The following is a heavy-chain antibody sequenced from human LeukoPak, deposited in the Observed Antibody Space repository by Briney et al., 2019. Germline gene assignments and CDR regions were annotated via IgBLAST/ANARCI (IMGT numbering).Heavy chain of an antibody. CDR1: GYTFTTYD. CDR2: MNPGSGDT. V-gene: IGHV1-8*01. Sequence: GASVKVSCKASGYTFTTYDMTWVRQATGQGLEWMGWMNPGSGDTAYAQKFQDRVTMTRDTSISTAYMELSSLESEDTAIYYCARGPGDYNTDWFPVSGYWGQGTLVTVSS. D-gene: IGHD3-9*01. J-gene: IGHJ4*02. CDR3: ARGPGDYNTDWFPVSGY.